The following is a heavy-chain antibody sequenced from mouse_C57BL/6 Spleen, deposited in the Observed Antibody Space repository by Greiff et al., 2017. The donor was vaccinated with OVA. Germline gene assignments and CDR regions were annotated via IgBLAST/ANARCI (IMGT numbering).Heavy chain of an antibody. CDR1: GFSLTSYG. J-gene: IGHJ4*01. CDR3: ARHENLYYYAMDY. CDR2: IWSDGST. V-gene: IGHV2-6-1*01. Sequence: VKVVESGPGLVAPSQSLSITCTVSGFSLTSYGVHWVRQPPGKGLEWLVVIWSDGSTTYNSALKSRLSISKDNSKSQVFLKMNSLQTDDTAMYYCARHENLYYYAMDYWGQGTSVTVSS.